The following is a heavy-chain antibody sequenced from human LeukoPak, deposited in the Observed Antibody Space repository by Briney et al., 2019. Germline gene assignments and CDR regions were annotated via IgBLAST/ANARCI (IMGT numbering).Heavy chain of an antibody. J-gene: IGHJ2*01. CDR2: IKSYSNGGTT. D-gene: IGHD1-7*01. Sequence: MPGGSLRLSCAASEITFSNAWMTWVRQAPGKGLEWVGHIKSYSNGGTTDYAAPVKGRFTISRDDSKYTVYLEMNSLQTEDTAVYYCTTGTIQAHWYFDLWGRGTLVTVSS. CDR1: EITFSNAW. CDR3: TTGTIQAHWYFDL. V-gene: IGHV3-15*01.